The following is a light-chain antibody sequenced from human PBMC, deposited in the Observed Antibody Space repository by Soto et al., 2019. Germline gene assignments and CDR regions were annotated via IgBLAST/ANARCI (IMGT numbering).Light chain of an antibody. J-gene: IGKJ2*01. V-gene: IGKV1-5*01. Sequence: DIQMTQSPSTLSASVGDRVTITCRASQMISNWLAWYQEKAGKAPKLLIYDASTLGSGVPSRFSGSGSGTEFTLTISSLQPDDFATYYCQQYNTYLYTFGQGTKLEIK. CDR1: QMISNW. CDR2: DAS. CDR3: QQYNTYLYT.